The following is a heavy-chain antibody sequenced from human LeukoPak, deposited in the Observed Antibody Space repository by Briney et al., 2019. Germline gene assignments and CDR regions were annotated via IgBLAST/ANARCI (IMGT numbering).Heavy chain of an antibody. CDR2: IYTGGST. J-gene: IGHJ6*01. CDR1: GFTVSNNY. V-gene: IGHV3-53*01. Sequence: TGGSLRLSCAASGFTVSNNYMNWVRQAPGKGLEWVSVIYTGGSTYYADSVKGRFTISRDNSKNTLFLQMDSLRAEDTAVYYCARDRRTYYYDSTGGMDVWGQGTTVTVSS. CDR3: ARDRRTYYYDSTGGMDV. D-gene: IGHD3-22*01.